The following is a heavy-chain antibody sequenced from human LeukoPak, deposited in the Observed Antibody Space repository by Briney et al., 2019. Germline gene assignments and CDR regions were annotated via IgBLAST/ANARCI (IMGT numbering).Heavy chain of an antibody. D-gene: IGHD3-10*01. Sequence: GGSLRLSCAASGFTFSNYYMNWVRQAPGKGLEWVSSISSSSTIYYADSVKGRFTISRENAKNSLYLQMNSLRAEDTAVYYCARTDYYVSGSPIVDFDPWGQGTLVTVSS. V-gene: IGHV3-69-1*01. CDR2: ISSSSTI. CDR3: ARTDYYVSGSPIVDFDP. J-gene: IGHJ5*02. CDR1: GFTFSNYY.